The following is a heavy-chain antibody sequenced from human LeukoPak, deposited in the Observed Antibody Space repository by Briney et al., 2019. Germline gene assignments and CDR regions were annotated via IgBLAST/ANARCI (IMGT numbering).Heavy chain of an antibody. CDR1: GFTFSSYG. CDR3: ARAPGGSSWTPYYFDY. D-gene: IGHD6-13*01. J-gene: IGHJ4*02. Sequence: GGSLRLSCAASGFTFSSYGMHWVRQAPGKGLEWVAVIWYDGSNKYYADSVKGRFTISRDNSKNTLYLQMNSLRAEDTAVYYCARAPGGSSWTPYYFDYWGQGTLVTVSS. CDR2: IWYDGSNK. V-gene: IGHV3-33*01.